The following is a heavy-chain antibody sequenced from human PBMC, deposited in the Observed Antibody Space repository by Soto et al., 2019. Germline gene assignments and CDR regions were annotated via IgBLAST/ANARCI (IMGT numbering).Heavy chain of an antibody. V-gene: IGHV1-18*01. J-gene: IGHJ6*02. D-gene: IGHD1-1*01. Sequence: QAPLVQSGAEVKKPGASVKVSCKASGYTFYSHSISWVRQAPGQGLEWMGRISADNGNTKYAQKFRGRVTMATDTSTSTVYMELRNLRSDDTAVYYCARCIQQDDYYGMDVWGQGTTVTVSS. CDR2: ISADNGNT. CDR1: GYTFYSHS. CDR3: ARCIQQDDYYGMDV.